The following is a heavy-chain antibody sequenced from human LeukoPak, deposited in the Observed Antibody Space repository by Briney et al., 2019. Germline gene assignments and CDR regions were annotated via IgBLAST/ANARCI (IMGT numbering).Heavy chain of an antibody. D-gene: IGHD2-21*01. CDR3: AKENGAAVISHFDY. J-gene: IGHJ4*02. V-gene: IGHV3-11*06. CDR1: GFTFSDYY. Sequence: GGSLILSCAASGFTFSDYYMSWIRQPPGKGLEWVSYISSSSSYTNYADSVKGRFTISRDSAKSSLYLQMNSLRAEDTAVYYCAKENGAAVISHFDYWGQGTLVTVS. CDR2: ISSSSSYT.